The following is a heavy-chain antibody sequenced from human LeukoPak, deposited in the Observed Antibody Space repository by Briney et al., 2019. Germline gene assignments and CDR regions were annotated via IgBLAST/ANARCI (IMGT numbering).Heavy chain of an antibody. CDR1: GFTFYMYA. CDR3: AKDRPNFHENSGHYYRRDGDS. D-gene: IGHD3-22*01. V-gene: IGHV3-23*01. CDR2: MCGTAGCT. Sequence: GGSLRLSCQASGFTFYMYAMSWVRQAPEKELEWVASMCGTAGCTFYPDSVKGRFTISRDNSKNVLYLRMNSLTAEDTAIYYCAKDRPNFHENSGHYYRRDGDSWGQGTLVTVSS. J-gene: IGHJ5*01.